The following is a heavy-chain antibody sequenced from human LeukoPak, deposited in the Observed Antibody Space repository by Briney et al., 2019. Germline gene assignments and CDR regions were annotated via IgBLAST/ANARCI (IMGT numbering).Heavy chain of an antibody. J-gene: IGHJ4*02. CDR2: IYHSGST. V-gene: IGHV4-4*02. CDR3: ARDGGGSGHFDY. D-gene: IGHD3-3*01. Sequence: PSGTLSLTCAVSGASISSTNWWSWVRQPPGKGLEWIGEIYHSGSTNYHPSLKSRLTISVDKSKNQFSLKLSSVTAADTAVYYCARDGGGSGHFDYWGQGTLVTVSS. CDR1: GASISSTNW.